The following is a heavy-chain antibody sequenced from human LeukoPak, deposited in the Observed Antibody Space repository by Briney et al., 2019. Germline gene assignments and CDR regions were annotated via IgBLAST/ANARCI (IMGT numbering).Heavy chain of an antibody. J-gene: IGHJ3*02. D-gene: IGHD3-9*01. CDR1: GFTLRSYT. Sequence: GGSLRLSCAASGFTLRSYTMNWVRQAPGKGLEWVSSIGISSNKIYYADSVKGRFIISRDNAKNSVYLQMNSLRAEDTAVYYCARRKYDIFGAFDIWGQGTMVTVSS. V-gene: IGHV3-21*01. CDR2: IGISSNKI. CDR3: ARRKYDIFGAFDI.